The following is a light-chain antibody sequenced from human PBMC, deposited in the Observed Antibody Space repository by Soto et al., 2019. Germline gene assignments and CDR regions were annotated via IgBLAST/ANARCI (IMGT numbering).Light chain of an antibody. V-gene: IGLV4-69*01. CDR1: SGHTNYA. CDR3: QTWGTGIHVV. Sequence: QPVLTQSPSASASLGASVKLTCTLSSGHTNYAIAWHQQQPEKGPRYLMKLNSNGSHSKGDGIPDRFSGSSSGAERYLTISSVQPEDEADYYCQTWGTGIHVVFGGGTKLTVL. CDR2: LNSNGSH. J-gene: IGLJ2*01.